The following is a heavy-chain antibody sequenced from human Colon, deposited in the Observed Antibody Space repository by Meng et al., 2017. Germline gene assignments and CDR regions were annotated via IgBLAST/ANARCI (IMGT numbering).Heavy chain of an antibody. V-gene: IGHV4-39*01. CDR1: GGSLSASDDY. D-gene: IGHD6-19*01. CDR2: IHYGGST. CDR3: ARRTTGWILDP. J-gene: IGHJ5*02. Sequence: QLQLQESGPGLVKPSETLSLTCTVSGGSLSASDDYWGWIRQPPGKGLEWIGSIHYGGSTFYQPSLRSRVTVSVDTSNNQFSLILSSVTAADTAVYYCARRTTGWILDPWGQGTLVTVS.